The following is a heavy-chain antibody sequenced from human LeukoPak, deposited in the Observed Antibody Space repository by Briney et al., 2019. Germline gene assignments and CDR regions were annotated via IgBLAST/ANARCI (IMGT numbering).Heavy chain of an antibody. CDR2: INHSRST. J-gene: IGHJ5*02. D-gene: IGHD3-10*01. V-gene: IGHV4-34*01. CDR3: ARGLRRGMVRGGSNWFDP. Sequence: SETLSLTSAAYGGSFSGYYWSWIRQPPGKGLEWVGEINHSRSTNYNPSLKSRVTISVDKSKNQFSLKLSSVTAADTAVYYCARGLRRGMVRGGSNWFDPWGQGTLVTVSS. CDR1: GGSFSGYY.